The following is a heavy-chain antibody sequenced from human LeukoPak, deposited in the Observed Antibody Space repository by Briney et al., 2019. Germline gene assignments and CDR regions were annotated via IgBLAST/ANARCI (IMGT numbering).Heavy chain of an antibody. D-gene: IGHD2-2*01. J-gene: IGHJ4*02. Sequence: QPGGSLRLSCAASGFTFLNYSMNWVRQAPGKGLEWVSCITSSGSSLYYADSVKGRFTISRDTAKNSLYLRMNSLRAEDTAVYYCARVGYCSSTSCPRNFDYWGQGTLVTASS. CDR3: ARVGYCSSTSCPRNFDY. CDR2: ITSSGSSL. CDR1: GFTFLNYS. V-gene: IGHV3-48*04.